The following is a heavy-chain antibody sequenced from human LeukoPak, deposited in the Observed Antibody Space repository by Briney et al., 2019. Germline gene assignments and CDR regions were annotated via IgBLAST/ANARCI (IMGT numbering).Heavy chain of an antibody. V-gene: IGHV1-24*01. CDR3: ATGLWFGSGEHY. CDR2: FDPEDGET. D-gene: IGHD3-10*01. J-gene: IGHJ4*02. Sequence: ASVKVSCKVSGYTLTELSMHWVRQAPGKGLEWMGGFDPEDGETIYAQKFQGRVTMTEDTPTDTAYMELSSLRSEDTAVYYCATGLWFGSGEHYWGQGTLVTVSS. CDR1: GYTLTELS.